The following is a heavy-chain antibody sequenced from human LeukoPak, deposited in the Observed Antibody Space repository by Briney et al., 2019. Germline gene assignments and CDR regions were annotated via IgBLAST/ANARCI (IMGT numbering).Heavy chain of an antibody. CDR1: GYTFTSYD. V-gene: IGHV1-2*02. CDR2: MNPNSGGT. Sequence: ASVKVSCKASGYTFTSYDINWVRQATGQGLEWMGWMNPNSGGTNYAQKFQGRVTMTRDTSISTAYMELSRLRSDDTAVYYCARRRLWFGEFPHRWFDPWGQGTLVTVSS. J-gene: IGHJ5*02. CDR3: ARRRLWFGEFPHRWFDP. D-gene: IGHD3-10*01.